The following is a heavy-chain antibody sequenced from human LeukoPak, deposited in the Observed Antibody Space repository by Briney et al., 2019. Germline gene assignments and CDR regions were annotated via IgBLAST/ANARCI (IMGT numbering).Heavy chain of an antibody. CDR1: GYSFTSYW. J-gene: IGHJ4*02. CDR2: IYPGDSDT. Sequence: GESLQISCKGSGYSFTSYWIGWVRQLPGKGLEWMGIIYPGDSDTRYSPSFQGQVTISADKSISTAYLQWSSLKASDTAMYYCATTYYDSSGYYSPFDYWGQGTLVTVSS. CDR3: ATTYYDSSGYYSPFDY. D-gene: IGHD3-22*01. V-gene: IGHV5-51*01.